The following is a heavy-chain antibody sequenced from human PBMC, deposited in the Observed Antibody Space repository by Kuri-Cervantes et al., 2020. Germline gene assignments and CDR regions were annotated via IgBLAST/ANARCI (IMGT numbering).Heavy chain of an antibody. V-gene: IGHV1-2*02. D-gene: IGHD4-23*01. Sequence: ASVKVSCKASGYTFTGYYMHWVRQAPGQGLEWMGWINPNSGGTNYAQKFQGRVTITADESTSTAYMELSSLRSEDTAVYYCARAKGADYGGNSDWGQGTLVTVSS. CDR2: INPNSGGT. CDR1: GYTFTGYY. J-gene: IGHJ4*02. CDR3: ARAKGADYGGNSD.